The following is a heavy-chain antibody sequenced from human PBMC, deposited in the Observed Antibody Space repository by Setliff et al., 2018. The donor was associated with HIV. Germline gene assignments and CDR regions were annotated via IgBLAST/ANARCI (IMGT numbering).Heavy chain of an antibody. CDR3: ARHYYTNGYGYYYFYMDV. CDR1: GGSISNYY. V-gene: IGHV4-4*08. Sequence: SETLSLTCTVSGGSISNYYWSWIRQPPGKGLEWIGYIYSSGTTDYNPSLKSRVTMSVDTSNSHFSLKLASVTAADTAVYYCARHYYTNGYGYYYFYMDVWGKGTTVTVSS. J-gene: IGHJ6*03. D-gene: IGHD5-18*01. CDR2: IYSSGTT.